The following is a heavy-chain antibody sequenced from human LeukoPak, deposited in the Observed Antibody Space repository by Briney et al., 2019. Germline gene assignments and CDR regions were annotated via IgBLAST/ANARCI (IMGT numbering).Heavy chain of an antibody. CDR3: ARSGVGATQGDYYMDV. D-gene: IGHD1-26*01. V-gene: IGHV3-7*01. J-gene: IGHJ6*03. CDR1: GFTFSTYA. Sequence: GGSLRLSCATSGFTFSTYAMSWVRQAPGKGLEWVANIKQDGSEKYYVDSVKGRFTISRDNAKNSLYLQMNSLRAEDTAVYYCARSGVGATQGDYYMDVWGKGTTVTVSS. CDR2: IKQDGSEK.